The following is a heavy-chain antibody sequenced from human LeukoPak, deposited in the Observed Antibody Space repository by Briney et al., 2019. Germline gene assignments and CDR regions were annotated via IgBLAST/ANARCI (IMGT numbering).Heavy chain of an antibody. J-gene: IGHJ6*04. CDR1: GFTFSRFE. D-gene: IGHD3-10*02. Sequence: GGSLRLSCVASGFTFSRFELNWVRQAPGKGLEWVSYISSSGSTIYYADSVKGRFTISRDNAKNSLYLQMNSLRAEDTAVYYCAELGITMIGGVWGKGTTVTISS. CDR2: ISSSGSTI. V-gene: IGHV3-48*03. CDR3: AELGITMIGGV.